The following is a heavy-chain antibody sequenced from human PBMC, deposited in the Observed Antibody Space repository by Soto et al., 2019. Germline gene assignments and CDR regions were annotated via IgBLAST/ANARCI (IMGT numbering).Heavy chain of an antibody. CDR1: GGTFSSYA. CDR3: ARETAVAGAGYYFDY. D-gene: IGHD6-19*01. Sequence: QVQLVQSGAVVKKPGSSVKVSCKASGGTFSSYAISWVRQAPGQGLEWMGGIIPIFGTANYAQKFQGRGTIAADESTSTAYMELSSLRSEDTAVYYCARETAVAGAGYYFDYWGQGTLVTVSS. V-gene: IGHV1-69*12. J-gene: IGHJ4*02. CDR2: IIPIFGTA.